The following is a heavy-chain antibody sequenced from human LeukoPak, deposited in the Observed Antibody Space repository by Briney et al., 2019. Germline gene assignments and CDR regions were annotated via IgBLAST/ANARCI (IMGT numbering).Heavy chain of an antibody. CDR1: GFTFSSYA. CDR3: ARGGVLLWFGELPPVDY. Sequence: PGRSLRLSCAASGFTFSSYAMHWVRQAPGKGLEWVAVISYDGSNKYYADSVKGRFTISRDNSKNTLYLQMNSLRAEDTAVYYCARGGVLLWFGELPPVDYWGQGTLVTVSS. V-gene: IGHV3-30*04. D-gene: IGHD3-10*01. J-gene: IGHJ4*02. CDR2: ISYDGSNK.